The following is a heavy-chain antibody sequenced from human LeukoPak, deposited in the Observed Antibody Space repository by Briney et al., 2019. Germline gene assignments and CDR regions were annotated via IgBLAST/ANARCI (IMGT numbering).Heavy chain of an antibody. V-gene: IGHV3-30-3*01. D-gene: IGHD3-3*01. CDR2: ISYDGSNK. J-gene: IGHJ6*02. CDR1: GFTFSSYA. Sequence: GGSLRLSCAASGFTFSSYAMHWVRQAPGKGLEWVAVISYDGSNKYYADSVKGRFTISRDNSKNTLYLQMNSLGAEDTAVYYCASPERLDYDFWSGYSAYYYYGMDVWGQGTTVTVSS. CDR3: ASPERLDYDFWSGYSAYYYYGMDV.